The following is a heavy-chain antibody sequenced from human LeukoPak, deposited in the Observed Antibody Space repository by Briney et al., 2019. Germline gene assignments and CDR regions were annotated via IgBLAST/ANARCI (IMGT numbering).Heavy chain of an antibody. CDR1: GFTFSSYG. CDR2: IRCDGSNK. CDR3: TRLASNCSSTSCYTREPDY. Sequence: GGSLRLSCASSGFTFSSYGMHWVRQAPGKGLEWVAFIRCDGSNKYYADSVKGRFTISRDNAKNSLYLQMNSLRAEDTAVYFCTRLASNCSSTSCYTREPDYWGQGTLVTVSS. V-gene: IGHV3-30*02. J-gene: IGHJ4*02. D-gene: IGHD2-2*02.